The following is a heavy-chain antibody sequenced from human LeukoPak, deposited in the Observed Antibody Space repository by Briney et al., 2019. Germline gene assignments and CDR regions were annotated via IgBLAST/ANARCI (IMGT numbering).Heavy chain of an antibody. D-gene: IGHD3-16*02. J-gene: IGHJ3*02. CDR3: AKDWRMITFGGVIVPDAFDI. V-gene: IGHV3-23*01. CDR1: GFTFSSYA. Sequence: GGSLRLSCAASGFTFSSYAMSWVRQAPGKGLEWVSAISGSGGSTYYADSVKGRFTISRDNSKNTLYLQMNSLRAEDTAVYYCAKDWRMITFGGVIVPDAFDIWGQGTMVTVSS. CDR2: ISGSGGST.